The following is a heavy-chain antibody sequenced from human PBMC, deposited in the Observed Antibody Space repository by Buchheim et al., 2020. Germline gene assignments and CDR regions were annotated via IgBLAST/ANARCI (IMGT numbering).Heavy chain of an antibody. J-gene: IGHJ4*02. Sequence: QVQLVESGGGVVQPGRSLRLSCAASGFTFSSYGMHWVRQAPGKGLEWVAVISYDGSNKYYADSVKGRFTISRDNSKNTLYLQMNSLRAEDTAVYYCAKRGPGDYWGQGTL. V-gene: IGHV3-30*18. CDR3: AKRGPGDY. CDR1: GFTFSSYG. CDR2: ISYDGSNK.